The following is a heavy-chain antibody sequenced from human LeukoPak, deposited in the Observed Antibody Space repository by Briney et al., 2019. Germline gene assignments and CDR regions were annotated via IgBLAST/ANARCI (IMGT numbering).Heavy chain of an antibody. Sequence: PGGSLRLSCVASGFTFNNYSMNWVRQAPGKGLEWVSSISSRSTYIYYADSLKGRFTISRDNAKNSLYLQMNTLRGEDTAVYYCASLFSTIFGVVINDYWGQGTLVTVSS. D-gene: IGHD3-3*01. CDR2: ISSRSTYI. CDR1: GFTFNNYS. V-gene: IGHV3-21*01. J-gene: IGHJ4*02. CDR3: ASLFSTIFGVVINDY.